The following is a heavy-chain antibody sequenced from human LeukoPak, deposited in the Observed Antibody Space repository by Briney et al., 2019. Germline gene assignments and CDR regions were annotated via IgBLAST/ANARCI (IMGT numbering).Heavy chain of an antibody. Sequence: WASVKVSCKASGYTFTSYYMHWVRQAPGQGLEWMGIINPSGGSTSYAQKFQGRVTMTRDMSTSTVYMELSSLRSEDTAVYYCARDLAAAGTPDYWGQGTLVTVSS. CDR1: GYTFTSYY. D-gene: IGHD6-13*01. CDR2: INPSGGST. J-gene: IGHJ4*02. CDR3: ARDLAAAGTPDY. V-gene: IGHV1-46*01.